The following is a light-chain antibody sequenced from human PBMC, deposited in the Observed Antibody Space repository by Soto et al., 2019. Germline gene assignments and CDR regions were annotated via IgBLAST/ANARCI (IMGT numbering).Light chain of an antibody. Sequence: DIQMTQSPSSLSASLGDRVTITCRASQGIGVYLAWFQQKPGNVPRLLIYAASTLQSGVPSRFSGSGSGTDFTLTISSLQPEDVATYYYQEYNSAPLTFGGGTKVDI. J-gene: IGKJ4*01. V-gene: IGKV1-27*01. CDR1: QGIGVY. CDR3: QEYNSAPLT. CDR2: AAS.